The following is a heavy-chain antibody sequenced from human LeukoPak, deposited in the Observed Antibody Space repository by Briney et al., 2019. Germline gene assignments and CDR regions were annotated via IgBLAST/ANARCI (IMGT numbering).Heavy chain of an antibody. CDR2: MNPNSGNT. CDR3: ARALWSGYYISYYYRMDV. D-gene: IGHD3-3*01. J-gene: IGHJ6*02. Sequence: GASVKVSCKASGYTFTSYDINWVRQATGQGLEWMGWMNPNSGNTGYAQKFQGRVTMTRNTSISTAYMELSSLRSEDTAVYYCARALWSGYYISYYYRMDVWGQGTTVTVSS. V-gene: IGHV1-8*01. CDR1: GYTFTSYD.